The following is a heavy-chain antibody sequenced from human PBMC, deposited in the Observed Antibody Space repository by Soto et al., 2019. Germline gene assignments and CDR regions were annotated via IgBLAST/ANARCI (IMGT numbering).Heavy chain of an antibody. J-gene: IGHJ4*02. CDR2: ISAYNGNT. V-gene: IGHV1-18*01. CDR3: ARALLLWPDQWDLEY. Sequence: GASLKVSCKASGYTFTSYGISWVRQAPGQGLEWMGWISAYNGNTNYAQKLQGRVTMTTDTSTSTAYMELRSLRSDDTAVYYCARALLLWPDQWDLEYRGQGTLVTAS. CDR1: GYTFTSYG. D-gene: IGHD3-10*01.